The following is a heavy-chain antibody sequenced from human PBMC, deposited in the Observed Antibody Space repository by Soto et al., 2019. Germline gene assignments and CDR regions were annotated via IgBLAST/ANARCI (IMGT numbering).Heavy chain of an antibody. Sequence: PGGSLRLSCAASGFTFRSYAMSWVRQAPGKGLEWVGRIKGEADGGTTDYAAPVKGRITISRDHSKDTLYLHMNSLKTEDTAVYYCTTGLSNGYYNFDYWGQGTPVTVSS. CDR3: TTGLSNGYYNFDY. J-gene: IGHJ4*02. V-gene: IGHV3-15*01. D-gene: IGHD3-22*01. CDR2: IKGEADGGTT. CDR1: GFTFRSYA.